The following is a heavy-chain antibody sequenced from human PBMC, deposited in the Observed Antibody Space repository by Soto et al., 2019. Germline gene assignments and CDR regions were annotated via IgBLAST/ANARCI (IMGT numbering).Heavy chain of an antibody. J-gene: IGHJ6*02. CDR3: ARDREYYYDSSGNYYYHYGMDV. V-gene: IGHV1-18*04. D-gene: IGHD3-22*01. CDR2: ISGYNGNT. CDR1: GYTFTNYG. Sequence: QVQLVESGAEVKKPGASVKVSCKASGYTFTNYGISWVRQAPGQGLEWMGWISGYNGNTKYAQKFQGRVTMTTDTHTNTAYMDLRSVRSDDTAVYYCARDREYYYDSSGNYYYHYGMDVWGQGTTVTVS.